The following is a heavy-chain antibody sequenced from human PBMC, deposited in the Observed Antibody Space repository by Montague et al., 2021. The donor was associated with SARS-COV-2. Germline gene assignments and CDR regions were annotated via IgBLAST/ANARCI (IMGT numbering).Heavy chain of an antibody. CDR3: ARTAGTDYTGYYYYAIDF. J-gene: IGHJ6*02. V-gene: IGHV2-70*11. Sequence: PALVKPTQTLTLTCTFSGFSLSTSGMCVSWIRQPPGKALEWLARIDWDDDKYYSTSLKTRLTISKDTSKNQVVLTMTNMDPVDTATYYCARTAGTDYTGYYYYAIDFWGQGTTVTVSS. CDR1: GFSLSTSGMC. D-gene: IGHD3-10*01. CDR2: IDWDDDK.